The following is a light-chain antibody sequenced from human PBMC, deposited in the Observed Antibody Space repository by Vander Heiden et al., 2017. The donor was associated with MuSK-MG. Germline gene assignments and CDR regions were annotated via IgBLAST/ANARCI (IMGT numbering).Light chain of an antibody. CDR1: QTIGNY. V-gene: IGKV1-39*01. CDR3: QQGDDSPIT. J-gene: IGKJ4*01. Sequence: DIQMTQSPSSLSASVGDRVTITCRASQTIGNYLNWYQQKPGKAPKLLIYAATSLQSGVPSRFSGNEAGTDFTLTISRLQPEDFATYYCQQGDDSPITFGGGTKVEIK. CDR2: AAT.